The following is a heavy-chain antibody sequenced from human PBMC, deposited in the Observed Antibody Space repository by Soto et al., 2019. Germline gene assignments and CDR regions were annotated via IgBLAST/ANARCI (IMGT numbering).Heavy chain of an antibody. CDR3: ARDRDAGLDGCISNSCYYYYGMDV. D-gene: IGHD2-2*01. Sequence: QVQLVQSGAEVKKPGSSVKVSCKAYGGTFSSYAISWVRQAPGQGLAWMGGIIPIRGTANYAQKFQGRVTITADESTSTDYMALSSLRSEDTAVYYCARDRDAGLDGCISNSCYYYYGMDVWGQGTTVTVSS. J-gene: IGHJ6*02. CDR1: GGTFSSYA. V-gene: IGHV1-69*11. CDR2: IIPIRGTA.